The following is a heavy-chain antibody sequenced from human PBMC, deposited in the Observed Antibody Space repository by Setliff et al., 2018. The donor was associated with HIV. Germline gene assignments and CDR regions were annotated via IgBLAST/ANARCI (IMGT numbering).Heavy chain of an antibody. V-gene: IGHV3-7*03. CDR1: GFTFSSYS. Sequence: PGGSLRLSCAASGFTFSSYSMNWVRQAPGKGLEWVANIKQGGTENYSVDSVKGRFTISRDDAKNSLFLQMNSLRAEDTAMYYCARVLYISGWYGPVVKALDMWGQGTMVTVSS. CDR2: IKQGGTEN. J-gene: IGHJ3*02. CDR3: ARVLYISGWYGPVVKALDM. D-gene: IGHD6-19*01.